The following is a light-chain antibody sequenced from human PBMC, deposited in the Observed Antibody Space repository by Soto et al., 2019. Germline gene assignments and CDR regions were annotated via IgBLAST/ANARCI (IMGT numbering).Light chain of an antibody. Sequence: QSVLTQPPSASGTPGQRVTISCSGSRSNIEGNDVYWYQQLPGAAPTLLIYRNNQRPSGVPDRFSAFKSGASVCLTIRGLRTEDEAEYYCATWDDRLTGPVFGGGTQLTVL. CDR1: RSNIEGND. CDR2: RNN. V-gene: IGLV1-47*01. CDR3: ATWDDRLTGPV. J-gene: IGLJ7*01.